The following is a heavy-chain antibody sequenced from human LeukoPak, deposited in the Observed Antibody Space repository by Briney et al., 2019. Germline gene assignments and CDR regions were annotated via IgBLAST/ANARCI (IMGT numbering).Heavy chain of an antibody. CDR2: MNPNSGNT. V-gene: IGHV1-8*01. Sequence: ASVKVSCKASGYTLTSYDINWVRQATGQGLEWMGWMNPNSGNTGYAQRFQGRVTMTRNTSISTAYMELSSLRSEDTAVYYCARVVTYYDFWSDTTKYYLVYYSMDVWGQGTTVTVSS. J-gene: IGHJ6*02. CDR1: GYTLTSYD. CDR3: ARVVTYYDFWSDTTKYYLVYYSMDV. D-gene: IGHD3-3*01.